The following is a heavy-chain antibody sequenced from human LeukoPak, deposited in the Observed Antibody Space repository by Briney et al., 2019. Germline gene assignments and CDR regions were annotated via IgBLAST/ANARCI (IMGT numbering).Heavy chain of an antibody. Sequence: GGSLRLSCAASGFTFSIYSMNWVRQAPGKGLEWVSAISGSGGSTYYADSVKGRFTISRDNSKNTLYLQMNSLRAEDTAVYYCAKGRGLVGATDFDYWGQGTLVTVSS. J-gene: IGHJ4*02. CDR3: AKGRGLVGATDFDY. D-gene: IGHD1-26*01. V-gene: IGHV3-23*01. CDR2: ISGSGGST. CDR1: GFTFSIYS.